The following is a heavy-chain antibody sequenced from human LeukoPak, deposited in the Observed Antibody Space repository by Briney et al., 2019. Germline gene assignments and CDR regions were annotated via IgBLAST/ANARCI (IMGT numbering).Heavy chain of an antibody. CDR2: IEQDGSEK. V-gene: IGHV3-7*01. Sequence: GGSLRLSCAASGFTFSSYWMSWVRQAPGKGLEWVANIEQDGSEKYYVDSVKGRFTISRDNAKNSLYLQMNSLRAEDTAVYYCARDSNYDFWSGYYDPDNWFDPWGQGTLVTVSS. D-gene: IGHD3-3*01. CDR3: ARDSNYDFWSGYYDPDNWFDP. J-gene: IGHJ5*02. CDR1: GFTFSSYW.